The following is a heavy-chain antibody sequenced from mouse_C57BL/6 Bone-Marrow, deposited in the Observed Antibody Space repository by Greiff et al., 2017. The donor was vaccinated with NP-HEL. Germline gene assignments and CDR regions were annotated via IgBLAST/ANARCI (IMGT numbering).Heavy chain of an antibody. V-gene: IGHV5-12*01. CDR3: ARRYYYGRRALYYYAMDY. D-gene: IGHD1-1*01. CDR1: GFTFSDYY. CDR2: ISNGGGST. J-gene: IGHJ4*01. Sequence: EVKVVESGGGLVQPGGSLKLSCAASGFTFSDYYMYWVRQTPEKRLEWVAYISNGGGSTYYPDTVKGRFTISRDNAKNTPYLQMSRLKSEDTAMYYCARRYYYGRRALYYYAMDYWGQGTSVTVSS.